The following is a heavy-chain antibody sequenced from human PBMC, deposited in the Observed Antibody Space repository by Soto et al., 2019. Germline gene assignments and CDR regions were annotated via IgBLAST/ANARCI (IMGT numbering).Heavy chain of an antibody. D-gene: IGHD1-1*01. J-gene: IGHJ4*02. V-gene: IGHV1-18*01. Sequence: QVHLVQSGAEVKKPGASVKVSCKGSGYTFTTYGITWVRQAPGQGLEWMGWISAHTGNTNYAQKAQGRVTVTRATSTSPAYMELMILRSDDTAVYYCARGRYGDYWGQGALVTVSS. CDR1: GYTFTTYG. CDR2: ISAHTGNT. CDR3: ARGRYGDY.